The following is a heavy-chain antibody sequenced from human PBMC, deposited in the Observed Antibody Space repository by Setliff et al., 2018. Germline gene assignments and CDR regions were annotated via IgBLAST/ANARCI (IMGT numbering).Heavy chain of an antibody. J-gene: IGHJ4*02. CDR3: ARQTGAQLVDY. CDR1: GYSISSGYY. Sequence: SETLSLTCAVSGYSISSGYYWGWIRQPPGKGLEWIGSIHHRGSTYYNPSLKSRVTTLVDTSKNHFLRKLSSVTAADTAVYYCARQTGAQLVDYWGQGTLVTVSS. D-gene: IGHD6-6*01. CDR2: IHHRGST. V-gene: IGHV4-38-2*01.